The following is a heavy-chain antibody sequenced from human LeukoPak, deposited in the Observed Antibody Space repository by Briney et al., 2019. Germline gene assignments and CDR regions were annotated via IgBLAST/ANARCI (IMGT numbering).Heavy chain of an antibody. V-gene: IGHV4-4*07. Sequence: SETLSLTCTVSGGSISSYYWSWIRQPAGKGLEWIGRIYTSGSTNYNPSLKSRVTISVDTSKNQFSLNLRSVTAADTAVYYCARPGRQDAYNGHYWYFDLWGRGTLVTVSS. CDR2: IYTSGST. CDR1: GGSISSYY. J-gene: IGHJ2*01. D-gene: IGHD5-24*01. CDR3: ARPGRQDAYNGHYWYFDL.